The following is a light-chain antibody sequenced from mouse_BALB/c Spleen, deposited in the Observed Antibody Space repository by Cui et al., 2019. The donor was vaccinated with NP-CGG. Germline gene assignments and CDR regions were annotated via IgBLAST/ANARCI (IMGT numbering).Light chain of an antibody. CDR3: ALWYSNHWV. CDR1: TGAVTTSNY. J-gene: IGLJ1*01. Sequence: QAVLTQESVLTTSPGETVTLTRRSSTGAVTTSNYANWVQEKPDHLFTGLIGGTNNRPPGVPARFSGSLTGDKAALTITGAQPEDEAIYFCALWYSNHWVFGGGTKLTVL. V-gene: IGLV1*01. CDR2: GTN.